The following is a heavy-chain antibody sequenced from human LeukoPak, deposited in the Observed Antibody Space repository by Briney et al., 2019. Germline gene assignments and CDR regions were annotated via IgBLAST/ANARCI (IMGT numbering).Heavy chain of an antibody. J-gene: IGHJ4*02. V-gene: IGHV3-30*04. Sequence: GGSLRLSCAASGFTFSSYAMHWVRQAPGKGLEWVAVISYDGSNKYYADSVKGRFTISRDNSKNTLYLQMNSLRAEDTAVYYCARSGNYDILTGYPSCYFDYWGQGTLVTVSS. D-gene: IGHD3-9*01. CDR1: GFTFSSYA. CDR3: ARSGNYDILTGYPSCYFDY. CDR2: ISYDGSNK.